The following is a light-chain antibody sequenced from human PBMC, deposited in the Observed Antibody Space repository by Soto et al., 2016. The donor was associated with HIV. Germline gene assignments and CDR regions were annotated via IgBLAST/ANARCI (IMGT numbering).Light chain of an antibody. Sequence: DIVMTQSPLSLPVTPGEPASISCRSSQSLLHSNGYNYLDWYLQKPGQSPQLLIYLGSNRASGVPDRFSGSGSGTDFTLKISRVEAEDVGVYYCMQAXQAWTFGQGTKVEIK. CDR3: MQAXQAWT. CDR2: LGS. V-gene: IGKV2-28*01. J-gene: IGKJ1*01. CDR1: QSLLHSNGYNY.